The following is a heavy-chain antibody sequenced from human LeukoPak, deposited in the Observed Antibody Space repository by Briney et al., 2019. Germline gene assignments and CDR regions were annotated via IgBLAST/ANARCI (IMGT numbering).Heavy chain of an antibody. D-gene: IGHD6-13*01. Sequence: GGSLRLSCAASGFTFSSYSMNWVRQAPGKGLEWVSSISSSSSYIYYADSVKGRFTISRDNAKNSLYLQMNSLRAEDTAVYYCARKPAPGIAAAGTDYYYYYMGVWGKGTTVTVSS. V-gene: IGHV3-21*01. CDR3: ARKPAPGIAAAGTDYYYYYMGV. J-gene: IGHJ6*03. CDR2: ISSSSSYI. CDR1: GFTFSSYS.